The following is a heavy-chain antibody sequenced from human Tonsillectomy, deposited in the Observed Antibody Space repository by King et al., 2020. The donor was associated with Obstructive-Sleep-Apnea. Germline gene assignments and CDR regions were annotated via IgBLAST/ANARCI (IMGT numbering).Heavy chain of an antibody. CDR2: IRSKANSYAT. CDR1: GFTFSGSA. CDR3: TRTAVLAAFDY. Sequence: VQLVESGGGLVQPGGSLKLSCAASGFTFSGSAIHWVRQASGNGLEWVGRIRSKANSYATAYAASVKGRFTISRDDSKNTAYLQMNSLKSEDTAVYYCTRTAVLAAFDYWGQGTLVTVSS. V-gene: IGHV3-73*02. D-gene: IGHD2-15*01. J-gene: IGHJ4*02.